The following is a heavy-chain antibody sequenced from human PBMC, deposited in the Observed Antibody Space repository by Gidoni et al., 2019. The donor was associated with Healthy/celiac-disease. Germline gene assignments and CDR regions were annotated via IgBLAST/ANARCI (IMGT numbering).Heavy chain of an antibody. J-gene: IGHJ6*02. CDR3: ARDSTVVRGAYYGMDV. Sequence: EVQLVASGGGLIQPGGSLRLSCAASGFTVSSNYMSWVRQAPGKGLEWVSVIYSGGSTYYADSVKGRFTISRDNSKNTLYLQMNSLRAEDTAVYYCARDSTVVRGAYYGMDVWGQGTTVTVSS. CDR2: IYSGGST. D-gene: IGHD3-10*01. V-gene: IGHV3-53*01. CDR1: GFTVSSNY.